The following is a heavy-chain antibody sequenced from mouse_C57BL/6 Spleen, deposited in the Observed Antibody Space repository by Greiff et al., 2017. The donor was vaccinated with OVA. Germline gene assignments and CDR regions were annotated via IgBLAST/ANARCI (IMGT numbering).Heavy chain of an antibody. CDR3: ARYPLAY. CDR2: IYPRSGNT. J-gene: IGHJ3*01. Sequence: QVQLKESGAELARPGASVKLSCKASGYTFTSYGISWVKQRTGQGLEWIGEIYPRSGNTYYNEKFKGKATLTADKSSSTAYMELRSLTSEDSAVYFCARYPLAYWGQGTLVTVSA. CDR1: GYTFTSYG. V-gene: IGHV1-81*01.